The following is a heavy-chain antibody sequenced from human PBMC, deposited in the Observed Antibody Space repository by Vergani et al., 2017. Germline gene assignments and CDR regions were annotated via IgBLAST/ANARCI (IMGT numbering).Heavy chain of an antibody. J-gene: IGHJ4*02. D-gene: IGHD3-10*01. CDR1: GFTVSSNY. Sequence: EVQLVETGGGLIQPGGSLRLSCAASGFTVSSNYMSWVRQAPGKGLEWVSVIYGGGSTYYADSVKGRFTISRDNSKNTLYLQMNSLRAEDTAVYYCAKGVRGVIITGDYWGQGTLVTVSS. CDR2: IYGGGST. CDR3: AKGVRGVIITGDY. V-gene: IGHV3-53*02.